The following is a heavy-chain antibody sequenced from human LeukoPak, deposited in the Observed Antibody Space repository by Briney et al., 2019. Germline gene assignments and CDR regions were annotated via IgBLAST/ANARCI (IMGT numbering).Heavy chain of an antibody. J-gene: IGHJ4*02. Sequence: GGSLRLSCAASGFTFSSYWMTWVRQAPGKGLEWVANIREDGGEKYYMDSVKGRFTISRDNAENSLYLQMNSLRAEDTAVYYCARDHYPASFRGVLDYWGQGTLVTVSS. CDR3: ARDHYPASFRGVLDY. CDR1: GFTFSSYW. D-gene: IGHD3-10*01. V-gene: IGHV3-7*01. CDR2: IREDGGEK.